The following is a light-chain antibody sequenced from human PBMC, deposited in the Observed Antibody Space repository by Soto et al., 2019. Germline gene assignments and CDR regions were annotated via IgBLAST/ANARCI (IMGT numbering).Light chain of an antibody. Sequence: QPVLTQPPSASGTPGQRVTISCSGSRSNVGSNYVYWYQQFPGTAPKVLIYKNNQRPSGVPDRVSGSKSGTSASLSISGLRSEDEADFYCAAWDDTLSALIFGGGTKLTVL. CDR3: AAWDDTLSALI. V-gene: IGLV1-47*01. J-gene: IGLJ2*01. CDR1: RSNVGSNY. CDR2: KNN.